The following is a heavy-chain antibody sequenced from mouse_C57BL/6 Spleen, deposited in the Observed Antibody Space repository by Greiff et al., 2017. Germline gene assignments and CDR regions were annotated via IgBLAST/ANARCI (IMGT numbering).Heavy chain of an antibody. Sequence: QVQLKESGPELVKPGASVKISCKASGYAFSSSWMNWVKQRPGKGLEWIGRIYPGDGDTNYNGKFTGKATLTADKSSSTAYMQLSSLTSEDSAVYFCAREEGYFDVWGTGTTGTVSS. J-gene: IGHJ1*03. CDR1: GYAFSSSW. CDR2: IYPGDGDT. V-gene: IGHV1-82*01. CDR3: AREEGYFDV.